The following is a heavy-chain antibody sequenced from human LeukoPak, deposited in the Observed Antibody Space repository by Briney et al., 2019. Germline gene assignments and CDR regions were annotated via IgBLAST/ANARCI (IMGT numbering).Heavy chain of an antibody. J-gene: IGHJ6*02. CDR3: ARDYTLRAAAGTGDYYYGMDV. CDR2: INAGNGNT. Sequence: ASVKVSCKASDYTRASYGVNWVRQAPGRGLEWMGWINAGNGNTKYSQKFQGRVTITRDTSASTAYMELSSLRSEDTAVYYCARDYTLRAAAGTGDYYYGMDVWGQGTTVTVSS. V-gene: IGHV1-3*01. CDR1: DYTRASYG. D-gene: IGHD6-13*01.